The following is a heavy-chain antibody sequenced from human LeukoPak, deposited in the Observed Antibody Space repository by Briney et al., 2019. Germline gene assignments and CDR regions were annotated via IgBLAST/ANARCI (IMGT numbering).Heavy chain of an antibody. V-gene: IGHV6-1*01. J-gene: IGHJ4*02. Sequence: SQTLSLTCAISGDSVSSNSAAWNWIRQSPSRGLEWLGRTYYRSKWYNDYAVSVKSRITINPDTSKNQFSLQLNSVTPEDTAVYYCARDTLLWFGMEPRGFDYWGQGTLVTVSS. CDR1: GDSVSSNSAA. D-gene: IGHD3-10*01. CDR3: ARDTLLWFGMEPRGFDY. CDR2: TYYRSKWYN.